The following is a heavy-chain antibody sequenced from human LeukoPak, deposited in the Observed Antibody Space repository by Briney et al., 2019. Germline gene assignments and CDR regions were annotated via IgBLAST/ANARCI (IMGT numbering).Heavy chain of an antibody. Sequence: PGGSLRLSCTALGFSFSNYRMSWVRQAPGKGLEGVSSTSSGSNYIQYTDSVKGRSTISRHNANNSLHLQMSGQKADDPAVYYCARSPSSGIKLWSSVGYFDSWGRGMLASVSS. CDR2: TSSGSNYI. D-gene: IGHD3-10*01. J-gene: IGHJ4*02. CDR3: ARSPSSGIKLWSSVGYFDS. CDR1: GFSFSNYR. V-gene: IGHV3-21*01.